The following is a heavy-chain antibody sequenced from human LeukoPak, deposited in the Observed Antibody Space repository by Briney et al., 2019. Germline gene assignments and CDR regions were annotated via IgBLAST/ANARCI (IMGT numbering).Heavy chain of an antibody. CDR2: IYYSGGT. J-gene: IGHJ4*02. Sequence: PSETLSLTCTVSGGSISSNGYYWAWFRQPPGKGLGWIGSIYYSGGTYYNPSLKSRVTISIDTSKNQFSLKLRSVTAAATAVYFCGRDGNVFWGQETLSPSPQ. V-gene: IGHV4-39*07. D-gene: IGHD1-1*01. CDR1: GGSISSNGYY. CDR3: GRDGNVF.